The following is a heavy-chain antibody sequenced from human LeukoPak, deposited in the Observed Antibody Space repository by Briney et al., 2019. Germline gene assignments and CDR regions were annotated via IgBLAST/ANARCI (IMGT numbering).Heavy chain of an antibody. V-gene: IGHV3-33*06. J-gene: IGHJ4*02. D-gene: IGHD3-3*01. CDR1: GCTFSTYG. CDR3: AKRGYYDFWSGYYTY. Sequence: PGGSLRLSCAASGCTFSTYGMHWVRQAPGKGLEWVAVIRYDGSNKYYADSVKGRFTISRDNTKNTLYLQMNSLRAEDTAVYYCAKRGYYDFWSGYYTYWGQGTLVTVYS. CDR2: IRYDGSNK.